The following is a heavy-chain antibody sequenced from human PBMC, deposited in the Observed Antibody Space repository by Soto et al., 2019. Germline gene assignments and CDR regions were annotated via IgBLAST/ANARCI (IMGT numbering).Heavy chain of an antibody. CDR2: ISSSSSYI. V-gene: IGHV3-21*01. J-gene: IGHJ4*02. CDR3: ARDHPDCGGDCYYY. Sequence: KPWGPLRRSCAASVLTFRSYRMNWVRQAPGKGLVWVSSISSSSSYIYYADSVKGRFTISRDNAKNSLYLQMNSLRAEDTAVYYCARDHPDCGGDCYYYWGQGTLVTVSS. D-gene: IGHD2-21*02. CDR1: VLTFRSYR.